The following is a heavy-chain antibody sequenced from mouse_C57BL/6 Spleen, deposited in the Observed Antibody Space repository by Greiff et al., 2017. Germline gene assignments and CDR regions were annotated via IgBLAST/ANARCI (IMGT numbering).Heavy chain of an antibody. Sequence: EVQLQQSGPELVKPGASVKISCKASGYTFTDYYMNWVKQSHGKSLEWIGDINPNNGGTSYNQKFKGKATLTVDKSSSTAYMELRSLTSEDSAVYYCARSLNWVLYYFDYWGQGTTLTVSS. CDR1: GYTFTDYY. CDR2: INPNNGGT. D-gene: IGHD4-1*01. J-gene: IGHJ2*01. CDR3: ARSLNWVLYYFDY. V-gene: IGHV1-26*01.